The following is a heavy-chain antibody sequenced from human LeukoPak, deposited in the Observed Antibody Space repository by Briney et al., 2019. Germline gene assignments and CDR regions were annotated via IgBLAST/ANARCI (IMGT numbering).Heavy chain of an antibody. D-gene: IGHD6-19*01. Sequence: ASETLSLTCAVYGGSFSGYYWSWIRQPPGKGLEWIGEINHSGSTNYNPSLKSRVTISVDTSKNQFSLKLSPVTAADTAVYYCARGRYSSGWYRQVGYYYYMDVWGKGTTVTVSS. CDR3: ARGRYSSGWYRQVGYYYYMDV. CDR1: GGSFSGYY. J-gene: IGHJ6*03. CDR2: INHSGST. V-gene: IGHV4-34*01.